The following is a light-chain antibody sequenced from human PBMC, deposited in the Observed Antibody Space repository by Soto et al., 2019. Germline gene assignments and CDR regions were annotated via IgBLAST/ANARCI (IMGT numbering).Light chain of an antibody. Sequence: DIQLTQSPSSLSAAVGDRVTISCRTSQSVGVYLNWYQQKPGGAPRLLIFGVSGLQGGVPSRFAGGGSGADFTLTINDLQVEDLATYFCQQSYASMWTFDQGTRVEI. CDR2: GVS. J-gene: IGKJ1*01. V-gene: IGKV1-39*01. CDR3: QQSYASMWT. CDR1: QSVGVY.